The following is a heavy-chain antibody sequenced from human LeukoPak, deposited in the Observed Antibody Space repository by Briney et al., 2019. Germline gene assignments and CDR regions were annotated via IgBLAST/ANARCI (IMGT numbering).Heavy chain of an antibody. CDR3: IRGIRDYYGLDY. CDR2: ISSSGSTI. CDR1: GFTFSDYY. J-gene: IGHJ4*02. D-gene: IGHD3-22*01. Sequence: GGSLRLSCAASGFTFSDYYMSWIRQAPGKGLEWVSYISSSGSTIYYADSVKGRFTISRDNAKNTLYLQMNSLGAEDTAVYYCIRGIRDYYGLDYWGQGTLVTVSS. V-gene: IGHV3-11*04.